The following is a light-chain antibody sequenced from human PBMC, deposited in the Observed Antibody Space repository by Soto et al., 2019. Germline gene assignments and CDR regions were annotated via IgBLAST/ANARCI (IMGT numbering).Light chain of an antibody. V-gene: IGLV2-8*01. CDR1: SFDVGVYNF. CDR3: SSYVGRNNLV. CDR2: EVT. J-gene: IGLJ3*02. Sequence: QSVLTQPPSASGSPGQSVTISCTGTSFDVGVYNFVSWYQQHPGKAPKVIIYEVTERPSGVPDRFSGSKSGNTASLTVSGLQAEDEADYFCSSYVGRNNLVFGGGTKLTVL.